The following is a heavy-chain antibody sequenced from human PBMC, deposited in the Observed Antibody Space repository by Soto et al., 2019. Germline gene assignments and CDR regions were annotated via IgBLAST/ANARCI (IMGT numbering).Heavy chain of an antibody. J-gene: IGHJ6*02. CDR1: GFTLNNYW. CDR3: ARGDIAAETFFYYYGMDL. CDR2: INGDATST. V-gene: IGHV3-74*01. Sequence: PGXSLRLSCAASGFTLNNYWLHWVRQAPVIGLVWVSRINGDATSTSYADSVKGRFTISRDNARNTLYLQMNSLRAEDTALYYCARGDIAAETFFYYYGMDLWGQGTTVTVSS. D-gene: IGHD6-13*01.